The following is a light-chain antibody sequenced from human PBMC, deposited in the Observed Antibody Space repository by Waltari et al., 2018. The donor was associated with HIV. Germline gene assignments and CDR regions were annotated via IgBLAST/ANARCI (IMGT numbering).Light chain of an antibody. J-gene: IGLJ3*02. Sequence: QSVLTQPPSASGTPGQRVSISCSGGRSNLGSNTVNWYQELPGTAPKLIIYVNNHRPSGVPDRFSAFKSGTSASLTISGLQAEDEADYYCCSYAGSNTFVVFGGGTKLTVL. CDR3: CSYAGSNTFVV. CDR2: VNN. V-gene: IGLV1-44*01. CDR1: RSNLGSNT.